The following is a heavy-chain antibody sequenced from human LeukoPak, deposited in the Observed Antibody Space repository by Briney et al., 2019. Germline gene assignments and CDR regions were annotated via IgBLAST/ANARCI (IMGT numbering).Heavy chain of an antibody. D-gene: IGHD6-19*01. V-gene: IGHV1-8*01. CDR1: GYTFTSYD. CDR3: ARLHSSGWYGGDAFDI. Sequence: GASVKVSCKASGYTFTSYDINWVRQATGQGLEWMGWMNPNSGNTGYAQKFQGRVTMTRNTSMSTAYMELSSLRSEDTAVYYCARLHSSGWYGGDAFDIWGQGTMVTVSS. J-gene: IGHJ3*02. CDR2: MNPNSGNT.